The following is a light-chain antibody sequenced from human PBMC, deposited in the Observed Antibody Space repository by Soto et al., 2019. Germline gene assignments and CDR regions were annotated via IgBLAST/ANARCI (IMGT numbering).Light chain of an antibody. CDR3: QQYNNWPLT. V-gene: IGKV3D-15*01. J-gene: IGKJ4*01. Sequence: EIVMTQSPATLSVSPGERATLSCMASQSVSSNLAWYQQKPGQAPRLLIYGASNRATGIPGRFSGSGSGTEFTLNISSLQSEDFAVYYCQQYNNWPLTFGGGTKVHI. CDR2: GAS. CDR1: QSVSSN.